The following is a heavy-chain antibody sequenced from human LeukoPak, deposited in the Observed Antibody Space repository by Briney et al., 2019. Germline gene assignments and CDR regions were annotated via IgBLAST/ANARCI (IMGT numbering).Heavy chain of an antibody. CDR3: AKDSGSYRYFDY. D-gene: IGHD1-26*01. J-gene: IGHJ4*02. CDR2: ISATGGST. Sequence: GESLRLSCAASGFTFSSYAMSWVRQAPGKGLEWVSSISATGGSTYYADSVRGRFTISRDNSKNTLYLQMNSLRAADTAVYYCAKDSGSYRYFDYWGQGTLVTVSS. V-gene: IGHV3-23*01. CDR1: GFTFSSYA.